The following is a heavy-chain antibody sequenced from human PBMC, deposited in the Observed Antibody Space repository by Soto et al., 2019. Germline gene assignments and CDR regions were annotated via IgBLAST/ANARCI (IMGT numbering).Heavy chain of an antibody. J-gene: IGHJ6*02. D-gene: IGHD2-15*01. Sequence: GASVKVSCKASGYTFTGYYMHWVRQAPGQGLEWMGWINPNSGGTNYAQKFQGWVTMTRDTSISTAYMELSRLRSDDTAVYYCAREKYCSGGSCYGVWPLSYYYYGMDVWGQGTTVTVSS. CDR2: INPNSGGT. V-gene: IGHV1-2*04. CDR3: AREKYCSGGSCYGVWPLSYYYYGMDV. CDR1: GYTFTGYY.